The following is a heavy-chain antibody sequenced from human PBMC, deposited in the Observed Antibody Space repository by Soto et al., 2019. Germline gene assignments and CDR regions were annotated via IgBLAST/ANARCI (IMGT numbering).Heavy chain of an antibody. D-gene: IGHD3-10*01. Sequence: PGGSLRLSCATSDFTISPYWMTWVRQTPGQGLEFVANIKEDGSVTNYVDSVKGRFTISRGNAKNSLYLQMNSLRAEDTAVYYCGTDQWGGAFDLWGRGTTVT. CDR1: DFTISPYW. CDR3: GTDQWGGAFDL. CDR2: IKEDGSVT. J-gene: IGHJ3*01. V-gene: IGHV3-7*01.